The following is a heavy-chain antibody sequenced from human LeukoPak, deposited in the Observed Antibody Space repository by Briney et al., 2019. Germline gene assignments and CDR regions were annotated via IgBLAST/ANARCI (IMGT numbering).Heavy chain of an antibody. CDR3: ARARGYSYGSSYYYYYMDV. CDR1: GGSFSGYY. Sequence: PSETLSLTCAVYGGSFSGYYWSWIRQPPGKGLEWIGEINHSGSTNYNPSLKSRVTISVDTSKNQFSLKLSSVTAADTAVYYCARARGYSYGSSYYYYYMDVWGKGTTVTVSS. D-gene: IGHD5-18*01. CDR2: INHSGST. J-gene: IGHJ6*03. V-gene: IGHV4-34*01.